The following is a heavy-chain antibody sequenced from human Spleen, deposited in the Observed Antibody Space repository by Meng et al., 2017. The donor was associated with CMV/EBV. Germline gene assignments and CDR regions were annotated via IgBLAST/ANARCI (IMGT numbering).Heavy chain of an antibody. V-gene: IGHV1-2*02. J-gene: IGHJ4*02. CDR2: INPNSGGT. CDR3: ARSAQVGGY. CDR1: GGTFSSYT. Sequence: ASVKVSCKASGGTFSSYTISWVRQAPGQGLEWMGWINPNSGGTNYERKFQGRVTMTRDTSISTAYMELSRLRSDDTAVYYCARSAQVGGYWGQGTLVTVSS. D-gene: IGHD2-15*01.